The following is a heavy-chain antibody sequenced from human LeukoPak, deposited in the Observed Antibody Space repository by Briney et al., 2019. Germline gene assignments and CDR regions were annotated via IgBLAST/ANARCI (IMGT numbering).Heavy chain of an antibody. CDR3: ARSTAGLDY. V-gene: IGHV3-7*01. CDR1: GFTFSNSW. CDR2: IKPDGSEK. D-gene: IGHD5-18*01. Sequence: GGSLRLSCPASGFTFSNSWMAWVRQAPGKGLEWVANIKPDGSEKYYVDSVKGRFTISKDNAKNSLYLQMNSLRVEDTARYYCARSTAGLDYWGQGTLVTVSS. J-gene: IGHJ4*02.